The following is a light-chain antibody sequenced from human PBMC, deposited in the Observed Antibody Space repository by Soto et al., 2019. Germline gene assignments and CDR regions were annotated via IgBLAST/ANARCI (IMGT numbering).Light chain of an antibody. Sequence: QSALTPPASVSGSPGQSITISCTGTSSDIGSYHLVSWYQQHPGKAPKVVIYEGAKRPSGVSSRFSGSKSGNTASLTISGLQAEDEAEYYCCSYAGSYTFVVFGGGTKLTVL. V-gene: IGLV2-23*03. CDR2: EGA. J-gene: IGLJ2*01. CDR3: CSYAGSYTFVV. CDR1: SSDIGSYHL.